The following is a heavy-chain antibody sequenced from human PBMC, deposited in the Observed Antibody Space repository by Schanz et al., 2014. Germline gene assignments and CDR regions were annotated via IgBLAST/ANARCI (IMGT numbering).Heavy chain of an antibody. J-gene: IGHJ6*02. CDR1: GFIFSGYA. CDR3: AKDVKASSRWRSYYYFGMDV. CDR2: IWYDGSNK. V-gene: IGHV3-33*06. D-gene: IGHD2-8*02. Sequence: QVQLVESGGGVVQPGNSLRLSCAASGFIFSGYAMIWVRQAPGKGLEWVAVIWYDGSNKYYVDSVKGRFTISRDNSKNTLYLQMNSLRDEDTAVYYCAKDVKASSRWRSYYYFGMDVWGQGTTVTV.